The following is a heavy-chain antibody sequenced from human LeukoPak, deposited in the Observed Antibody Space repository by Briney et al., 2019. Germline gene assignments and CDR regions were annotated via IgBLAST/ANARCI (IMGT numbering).Heavy chain of an antibody. J-gene: IGHJ4*02. CDR2: IWYDGSNK. CDR1: GFIFSSYG. V-gene: IGHV3-33*01. CDR3: ARERDGRYFDY. Sequence: PGGSLRLSCAASGFIFSSYGMHCVRQAPGKGLEWVAVIWYDGSNKYYADSVKGRFTISRDNSKNTLYLQVNSLRAEDTAVYYCARERDGRYFDYWGQGILVTVSS.